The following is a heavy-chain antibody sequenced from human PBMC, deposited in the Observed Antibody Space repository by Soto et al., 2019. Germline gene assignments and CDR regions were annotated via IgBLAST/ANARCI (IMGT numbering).Heavy chain of an antibody. V-gene: IGHV3-23*01. D-gene: IGHD6-13*01. Sequence: EAQLLESGGDLVQPGGSLRLSCAASEFSFDDYAMSWVRQAPGKGLEWVSSITYTGVSTYYADSVKGRFTISRDNSRDTLVLQMNSLRADDTAIYYCAQSSVWYPYFDSWGQGTLVTVSS. CDR2: ITYTGVST. CDR3: AQSSVWYPYFDS. CDR1: EFSFDDYA. J-gene: IGHJ4*02.